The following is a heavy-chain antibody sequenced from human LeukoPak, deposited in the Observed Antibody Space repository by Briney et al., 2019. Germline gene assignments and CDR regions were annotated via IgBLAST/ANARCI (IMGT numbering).Heavy chain of an antibody. CDR1: GGSISSHY. D-gene: IGHD3-22*01. Sequence: SETLSLTCTVSGGSISSHYWSWIRQPPGKGLEWIGYIYYSGSTNYNPSLKSRATISVDTSKNQFSLKLSSVTAADTAVYYCASTPDYYDSSGYLNNWFDPWGQGTLVTVSS. J-gene: IGHJ5*02. V-gene: IGHV4-59*11. CDR2: IYYSGST. CDR3: ASTPDYYDSSGYLNNWFDP.